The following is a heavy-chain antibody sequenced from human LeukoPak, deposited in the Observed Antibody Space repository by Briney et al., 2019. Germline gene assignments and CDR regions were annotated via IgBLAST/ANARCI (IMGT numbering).Heavy chain of an antibody. Sequence: SETLSLXCTVSGGSISSDYWGWIRQPPGKGLEWIGYIYYSGSTNYNPSLKSRVTISVDTSKNQFSLRLSSVTAADTAVYYCARDQGVRGVQYWGQGTLVTVSS. J-gene: IGHJ4*02. CDR1: GGSISSDY. CDR2: IYYSGST. CDR3: ARDQGVRGVQY. V-gene: IGHV4-59*01. D-gene: IGHD3-10*01.